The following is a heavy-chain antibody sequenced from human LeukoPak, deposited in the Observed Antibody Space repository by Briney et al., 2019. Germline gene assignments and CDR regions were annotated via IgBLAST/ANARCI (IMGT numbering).Heavy chain of an antibody. CDR3: AKTLRPLWFGGPLYGMDV. CDR2: ISYDGSNK. J-gene: IGHJ6*02. D-gene: IGHD3-10*01. V-gene: IGHV3-30*18. Sequence: GGSLRLSCAASGFTFGSYGMHWVRQAPGKGLEWVAVISYDGSNKYYADSVKGRFTISRDNSKNTLYLQMNSLRAEDTAVYYCAKTLRPLWFGGPLYGMDVWGQGTTVTVSS. CDR1: GFTFGSYG.